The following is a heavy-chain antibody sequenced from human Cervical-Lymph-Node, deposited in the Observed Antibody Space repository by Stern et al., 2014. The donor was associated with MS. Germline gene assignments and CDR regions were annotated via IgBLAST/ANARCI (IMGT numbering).Heavy chain of an antibody. V-gene: IGHV3-30*03. CDR3: LGVGDAMHV. Sequence: QVQLVESGGGVVQPGRSLRLSCAVSGFSLNSLGMHWVRQAPGKGLAWVAVISVVGSDRRYGGSVKGRFSISREVSNHTLYLPMNSMRPEDTAVYYGLGVGDAMHVWGQGTTVIVSS. CDR2: ISVVGSDR. J-gene: IGHJ6*02. CDR1: GFSLNSLG.